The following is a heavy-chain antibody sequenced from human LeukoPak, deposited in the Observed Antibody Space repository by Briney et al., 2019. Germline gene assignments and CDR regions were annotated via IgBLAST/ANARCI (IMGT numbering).Heavy chain of an antibody. CDR2: ISGSGGST. D-gene: IGHD3-22*01. Sequence: GGSLRLSCAASGFSFSSYWMSWVRQAPGKGLEWVSAISGSGGSTYYVDSVKGCFTISRDNPKNTLYLQMNSLRAEDTAVYYCAKDQASGYYSYYFDYWGQGTLVTVSS. CDR3: AKDQASGYYSYYFDY. J-gene: IGHJ4*02. V-gene: IGHV3-23*01. CDR1: GFSFSSYW.